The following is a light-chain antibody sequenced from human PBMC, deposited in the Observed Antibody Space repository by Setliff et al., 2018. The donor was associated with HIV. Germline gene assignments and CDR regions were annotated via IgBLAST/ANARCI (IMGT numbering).Light chain of an antibody. V-gene: IGLV1-47*02. J-gene: IGLJ2*01. CDR3: ATSDDSLSAVV. Sequence: QSVLTQPPSASGTPGQMVTISCSGSVSNIGRNSVFWYQQLPGTAPKLLMYNNDQRPSGVPARFSGSKSGTSASLAITDLRSGDEADYYCATSDDSLSAVVFGGGTKGTVL. CDR1: VSNIGRNS. CDR2: NND.